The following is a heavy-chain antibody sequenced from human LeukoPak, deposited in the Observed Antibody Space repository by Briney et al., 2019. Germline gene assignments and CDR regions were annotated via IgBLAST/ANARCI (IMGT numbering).Heavy chain of an antibody. J-gene: IGHJ3*02. Sequence: SETLSLTCTVSGSSISSGSYYWSWIRQPAGKGLEWIGRIYTSGSTNYNPSLKSRVTISVDTSKNQFSLKLSSVTAADTAVYYCARSRSRDGYKDAFDIWGQGTMVTVSS. CDR3: ARSRSRDGYKDAFDI. V-gene: IGHV4-61*02. CDR2: IYTSGST. CDR1: GSSISSGSYY. D-gene: IGHD5-24*01.